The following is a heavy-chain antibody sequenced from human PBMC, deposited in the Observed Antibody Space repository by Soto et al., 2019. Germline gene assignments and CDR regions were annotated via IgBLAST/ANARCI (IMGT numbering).Heavy chain of an antibody. D-gene: IGHD3-9*01. CDR1: GFTFSSYS. Sequence: GGSLRLSCAASGFTFSSYSMNWVRQAPGKGLEWVSSISSSSSYIYYADSVKGRFTISRDNAKNSLYLQMNSLRAEDTAVYYCARDSPLYYDILTGLFDYWGQGTLVTVSS. J-gene: IGHJ4*02. V-gene: IGHV3-21*01. CDR3: ARDSPLYYDILTGLFDY. CDR2: ISSSSSYI.